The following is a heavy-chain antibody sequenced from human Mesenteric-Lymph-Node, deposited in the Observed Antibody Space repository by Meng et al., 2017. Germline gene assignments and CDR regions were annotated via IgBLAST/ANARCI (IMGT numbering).Heavy chain of an antibody. J-gene: IGHJ4*02. CDR3: ARDPYGDYSGY. CDR1: GFTFDDYA. Sequence: GGSLRLSCVASGFTFDDYAMQWVRQAPGKGLEWVSGISWNGFRIGYADSVKGRFTISRDNAKNSLYLQMNSLRAEDTAVYYCARDPYGDYSGYWGQGTLVTVSS. V-gene: IGHV3-9*01. CDR2: ISWNGFRI. D-gene: IGHD4-17*01.